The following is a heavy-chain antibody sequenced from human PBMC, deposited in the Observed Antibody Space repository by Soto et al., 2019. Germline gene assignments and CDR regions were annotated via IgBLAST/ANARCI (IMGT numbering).Heavy chain of an antibody. V-gene: IGHV3-23*01. J-gene: IGHJ4*02. D-gene: IGHD3-9*01. Sequence: GGSLRLSCAASGFTFSSYAMSWVRQAPGKGLEWVSAISGSGGSTYYADSVKGRLTISRDNSKNTLYLQMNSLRAEDTAVYYCAKSGSSYDILTGYRTYYFDYWGQGTLVTVSS. CDR3: AKSGSSYDILTGYRTYYFDY. CDR2: ISGSGGST. CDR1: GFTFSSYA.